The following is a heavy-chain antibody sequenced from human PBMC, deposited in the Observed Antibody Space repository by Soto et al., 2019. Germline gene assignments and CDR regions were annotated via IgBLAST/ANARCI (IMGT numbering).Heavy chain of an antibody. V-gene: IGHV3-33*01. D-gene: IGHD3-22*01. CDR1: GLTFSRYG. J-gene: IGHJ6*02. CDR3: ARESDIPGLVYSSDYYGMYV. CDR2: IWYDGSNK. Sequence: QVQLVESGGGVVQPGRSLRLSCAASGLTFSRYGMHWVRQAPGKGLEWVAIIWYDGSNKYYADSVKGRFTISRDNSKNTVYLQMNSLRAEDTAVYYCARESDIPGLVYSSDYYGMYVWGQGTTVTVSS.